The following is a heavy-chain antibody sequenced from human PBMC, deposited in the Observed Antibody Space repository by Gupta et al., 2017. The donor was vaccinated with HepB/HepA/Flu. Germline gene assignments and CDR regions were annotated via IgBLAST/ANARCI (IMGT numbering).Heavy chain of an antibody. CDR3: ARGQMGWVAAAAKSPCFDP. V-gene: IGHV4-34*02. D-gene: IGHD6-13*01. J-gene: IGHJ5*02. CDR1: GGSFRGYY. Sequence: QVQLQQWGAGLLKPSETLSLSCSVYGGSFRGYYWTWIRQSPGKGLEWIAEINHSGSANYNPSLKSRVTISVDTSKNQFSLKLRSVTAADTAIYYCARGQMGWVAAAAKSPCFDPWGQGTLVTVSS. CDR2: INHSGSA.